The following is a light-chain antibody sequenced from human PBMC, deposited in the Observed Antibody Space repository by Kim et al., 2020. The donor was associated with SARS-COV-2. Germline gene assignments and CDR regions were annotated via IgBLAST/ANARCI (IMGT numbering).Light chain of an antibody. CDR3: QQYGSSPYT. J-gene: IGKJ2*01. CDR2: GAS. V-gene: IGKV3-20*01. CDR1: QSVSNSY. Sequence: LSPGERATLSCRASQSVSNSYLAWYQQKPGQAPRLLIYGASSRATGIPDRFSGSGSGTDFTLTISRLEPGDFAVYYCQQYGSSPYTFGQGTKLEI.